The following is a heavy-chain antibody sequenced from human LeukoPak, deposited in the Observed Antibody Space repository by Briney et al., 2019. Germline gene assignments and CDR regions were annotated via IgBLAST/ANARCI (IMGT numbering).Heavy chain of an antibody. CDR1: GGSISSGSYY. D-gene: IGHD3-9*01. CDR3: AREGDYDILTGYYRTFDI. CDR2: IYTSGST. V-gene: IGHV4-61*02. Sequence: SQTLSLTCTVSGGSISSGSYYWSWIRQPAGEGLEWIGRIYTSGSTNYNPSLKSRVTISVDTSKNQFSLKLSSVTAADTAVYYCAREGDYDILTGYYRTFDIWGQGTMVTVSS. J-gene: IGHJ3*02.